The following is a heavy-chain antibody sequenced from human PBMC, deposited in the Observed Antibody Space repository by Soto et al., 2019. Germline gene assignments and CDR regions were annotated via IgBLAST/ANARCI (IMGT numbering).Heavy chain of an antibody. V-gene: IGHV3-23*01. Sequence: PGGSLRLSCAASGITFSIYAMSWVRQAPGKGLEWVSAISGSGGMTYYADSEKGRFTISRDNSKNTLYLQMSSLRADDTAVYYCAKGWAFSNYYFDYWGQGTLVTVSS. CDR3: AKGWAFSNYYFDY. CDR1: GITFSIYA. CDR2: ISGSGGMT. J-gene: IGHJ4*02. D-gene: IGHD4-4*01.